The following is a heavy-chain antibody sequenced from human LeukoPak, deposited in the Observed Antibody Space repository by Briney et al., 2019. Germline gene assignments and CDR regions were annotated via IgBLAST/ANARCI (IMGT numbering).Heavy chain of an antibody. Sequence: GGPLRLPCAPSGDTFRIYGMQWARQARGRGRGGVALISSNGNDKLYGDSVKGRFTISRDDSKSTLYLQMNSLRVEDTAVYYCTTKVIRGNSGDDYDDWGQGTLVTVSS. J-gene: IGHJ4*02. CDR2: ISSNGNDK. V-gene: IGHV3-30*03. D-gene: IGHD5-12*01. CDR3: TTKVIRGNSGDDYDD. CDR1: GDTFRIYG.